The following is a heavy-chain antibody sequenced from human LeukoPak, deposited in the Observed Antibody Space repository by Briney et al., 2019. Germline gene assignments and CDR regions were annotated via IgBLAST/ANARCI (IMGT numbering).Heavy chain of an antibody. V-gene: IGHV4-59*01. J-gene: IGHJ4*02. CDR1: GGSISGWY. Sequence: SETLSLACTVSGGSISGWYWSWIRQPPGKGLEWIGYIYGSGYTNYNPSLKSRVTMSIDTSKNHFSLKLTSVTAADTATYYCARETSLAGFASGLGFNYWGQGILVTVSS. D-gene: IGHD6-19*01. CDR2: IYGSGYT. CDR3: ARETSLAGFASGLGFNY.